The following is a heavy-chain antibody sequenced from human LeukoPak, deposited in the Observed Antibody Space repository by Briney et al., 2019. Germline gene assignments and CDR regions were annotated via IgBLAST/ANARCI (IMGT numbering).Heavy chain of an antibody. CDR2: TKSDGSIT. CDR1: GFTFSNYW. Sequence: GGSLRLSCAASGFTFSNYWMHWVRQAPGKGLEWVSRTKSDGSITSYADAVKGRFTISRDNAKSTLYLQMNSLRAEDTAVYYCVWLGELARLDPWGQGTLVTVSS. CDR3: VWLGELARLDP. V-gene: IGHV3-74*01. D-gene: IGHD3-10*01. J-gene: IGHJ5*02.